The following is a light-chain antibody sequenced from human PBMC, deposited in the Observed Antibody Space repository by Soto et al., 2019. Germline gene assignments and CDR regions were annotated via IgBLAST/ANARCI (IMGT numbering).Light chain of an antibody. CDR1: SSDVGGYNY. CDR2: DVS. V-gene: IGLV2-14*01. J-gene: IGLJ1*01. CDR3: SSYTSSRTYV. Sequence: QSALTQPASVSGSPGQSISISCTGTSSDVGGYNYVSWHQQHPGKAPKLMIHDVSNRPSWVSNRFSGSKSGNTASLTISGLQAEDEADYYCSSYTSSRTYVFGTGTKVTVL.